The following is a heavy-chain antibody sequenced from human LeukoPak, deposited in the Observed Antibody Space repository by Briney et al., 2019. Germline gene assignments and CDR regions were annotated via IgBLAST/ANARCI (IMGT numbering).Heavy chain of an antibody. D-gene: IGHD3-3*01. V-gene: IGHV4-59*01. CDR1: GGSISSYY. J-gene: IGHJ6*03. CDR3: ARVRSGYDYYYYYMDV. CDR2: IYYSGST. Sequence: PSETLSLTCTVSGGSISSYYWSWVRQPPGKGLEWIGYIYYSGSTNYNPSLKSRVTIPVDTSKNQFSLKLSSVTAADTAVYYCARVRSGYDYYYYYMDVWGKGTTVTVSS.